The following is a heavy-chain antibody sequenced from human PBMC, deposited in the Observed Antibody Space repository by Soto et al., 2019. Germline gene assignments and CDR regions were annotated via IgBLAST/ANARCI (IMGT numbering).Heavy chain of an antibody. CDR1: GGSFSGYY. Sequence: SETLSLTCAVYGGSFSGYYWSWIRQPPGKGLEWIGEINHSGSTNYNPSLKSRVTISVDTSKNQFSLKLSSVTAADTAVYYCARGGRYSSSSSPTYYYYGMDVWGQGTTVTVSS. J-gene: IGHJ6*02. CDR3: ARGGRYSSSSSPTYYYYGMDV. V-gene: IGHV4-34*01. D-gene: IGHD6-6*01. CDR2: INHSGST.